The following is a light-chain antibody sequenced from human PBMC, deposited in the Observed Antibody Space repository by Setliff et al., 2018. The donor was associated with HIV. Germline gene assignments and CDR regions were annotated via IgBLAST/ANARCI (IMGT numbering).Light chain of an antibody. CDR3: QQFYTTPLT. J-gene: IGKJ4*01. CDR1: QSVLYSADNKNY. CDR2: WAS. V-gene: IGKV4-1*01. Sequence: DIVMTQSPDSLAVSLGERATINCRSSQSVLYSADNKNYIAWYQQKPGQPPKLLIYWASTRAFGVLDRFSGSGSGTDFTLTISSLRAEDVAVYYCQQFYTTPLTFGGGTKVDI.